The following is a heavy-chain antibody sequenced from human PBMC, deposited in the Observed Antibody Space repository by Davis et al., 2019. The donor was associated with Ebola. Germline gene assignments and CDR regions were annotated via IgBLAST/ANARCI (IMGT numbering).Heavy chain of an antibody. CDR2: IIPILGIA. CDR1: GGTFSSYA. Sequence: SVKVSCKASGGTFSSYAISWVRQAPGQGLEWMGRIIPILGIANYAQKFQGRVTITADKSTSTAYMELSSLRSEDTAVYYCARGLFIAAAGTEGDYWGQGTLVTVSS. D-gene: IGHD6-13*01. CDR3: ARGLFIAAAGTEGDY. J-gene: IGHJ4*02. V-gene: IGHV1-69*04.